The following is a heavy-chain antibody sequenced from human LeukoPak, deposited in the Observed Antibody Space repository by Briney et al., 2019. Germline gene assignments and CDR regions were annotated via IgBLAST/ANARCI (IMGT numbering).Heavy chain of an antibody. Sequence: PGGSLRFSCAASGFTFSTYAMSWVRQAPGKGLEWVSGISGSGGSTYYADSVKGRFTISRDNSNDTLYLQVNTLRAEDTAVYYCAKVRVTGWYFNYWGQGALVTVPS. CDR3: AKVRVTGWYFNY. CDR1: GFTFSTYA. CDR2: ISGSGGST. J-gene: IGHJ4*02. D-gene: IGHD6-19*01. V-gene: IGHV3-23*01.